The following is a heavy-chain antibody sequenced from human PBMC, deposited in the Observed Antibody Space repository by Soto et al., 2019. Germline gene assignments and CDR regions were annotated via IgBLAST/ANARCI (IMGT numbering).Heavy chain of an antibody. D-gene: IGHD5-18*01. Sequence: GGSLRLSCAASGFTFSSYSMNWVRQAPGKGLEWVSSISSSSSYIYYADSVKGRFTISRDSAKNSLYLQMNSLRAEDTAVYYCARNTAMPADRDYYCDYWGQGTLVTVSS. CDR1: GFTFSSYS. V-gene: IGHV3-21*01. CDR2: ISSSSSYI. CDR3: ARNTAMPADRDYYCDY. J-gene: IGHJ4*02.